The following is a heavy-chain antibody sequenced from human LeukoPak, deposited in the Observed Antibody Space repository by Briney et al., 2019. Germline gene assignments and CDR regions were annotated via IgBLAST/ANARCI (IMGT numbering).Heavy chain of an antibody. J-gene: IGHJ3*02. CDR1: RFTFSSYW. D-gene: IGHD2-2*01. CDR2: IKQDGTEK. CDR3: ARDIKGQYQDAFDI. V-gene: IGHV3-7*01. Sequence: GGSLRLSCAASRFTFSSYWMSWVRQAPGKGLEWVANIKQDGTEKYYVDSVKGRFTISRDNAKNSLYLQMNSLRAEDTAVYYCARDIKGQYQDAFDIWGQGTMVTVSS.